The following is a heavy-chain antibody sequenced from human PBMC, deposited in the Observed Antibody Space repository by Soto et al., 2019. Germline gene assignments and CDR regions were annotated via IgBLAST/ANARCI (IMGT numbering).Heavy chain of an antibody. D-gene: IGHD1-26*01. J-gene: IGHJ4*02. Sequence: EVQLVESGGGLVQPGRSLRLSCAASGFTFDDYAMHWVRQAPGKGLEWVSGISWNSGSIGYADSVKGRFTMSRDNANNSLDLQMNSLRADDTALYCCAKGRGGSYGRYYCDQWGQGTLVTASS. CDR1: GFTFDDYA. CDR2: ISWNSGSI. V-gene: IGHV3-9*01. CDR3: AKGRGGSYGRYYCDQ.